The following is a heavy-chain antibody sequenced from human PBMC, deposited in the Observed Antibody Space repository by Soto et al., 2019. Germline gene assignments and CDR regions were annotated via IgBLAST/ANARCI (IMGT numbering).Heavy chain of an antibody. D-gene: IGHD6-19*01. CDR1: GMTLRTSR. V-gene: IGHV3-48*01. Sequence: GGSLRLTGADSGMTLRTSRMNWDRQAPGKGLEWVSYIPRHTSDKAYADSVKGRFTISRDSSKNTLYLQMNSLRAEDTAVYYCAKDLVSGSSGWDYYYYGMDVWGQGTTVTVSS. J-gene: IGHJ6*02. CDR2: IPRHTSDK. CDR3: AKDLVSGSSGWDYYYYGMDV.